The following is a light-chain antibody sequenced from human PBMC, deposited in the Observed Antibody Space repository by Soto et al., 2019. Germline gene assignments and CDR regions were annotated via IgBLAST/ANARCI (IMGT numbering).Light chain of an antibody. J-gene: IGKJ1*01. CDR2: GAS. V-gene: IGKV3-20*01. CDR1: QSISSSY. CDR3: HQYGSSPST. Sequence: EIGLTQSPGTLSFSPGERATLSCRASQSISSSYLAWYQQKPGQAPRLLIYGASSRATGIPDRFSGSGSGTDFTLTISRLEPEDFAVYYCHQYGSSPSTFGQGTKVDIK.